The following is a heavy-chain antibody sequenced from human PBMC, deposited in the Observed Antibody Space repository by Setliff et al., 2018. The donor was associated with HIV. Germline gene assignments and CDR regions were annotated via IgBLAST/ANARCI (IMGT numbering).Heavy chain of an antibody. J-gene: IGHJ4*02. V-gene: IGHV3-23*01. D-gene: IGHD5-12*01. CDR2: ITSTAGTT. Sequence: GGSLRLSCAASGFTFSTYAMSWVRQAPGKGLEWVSAITSTAGTTYYADSVKGRFTISRDNSKNTLYLQMNSLRAEDTAVYYCAKGYSGYDCTLDYWGQGTPVTVSS. CDR1: GFTFSTYA. CDR3: AKGYSGYDCTLDY.